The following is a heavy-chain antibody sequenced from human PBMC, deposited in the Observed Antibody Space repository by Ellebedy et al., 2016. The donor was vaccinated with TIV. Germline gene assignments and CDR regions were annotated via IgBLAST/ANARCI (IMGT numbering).Heavy chain of an antibody. V-gene: IGHV4-59*08. CDR3: ARRYSGSSYHYFDC. CDR2: IHNSVIT. Sequence: MPSETLSLTCTVPGGSISSNYWDWTRQPPGKGLEWIGYIHNSVITNYNPSLKSRVTMSVDTSKRQLSLKLSSVTAADTAVYYCARRYSGSSYHYFDCWGRGTVVIVSS. J-gene: IGHJ4*02. D-gene: IGHD1-26*01. CDR1: GGSISSNY.